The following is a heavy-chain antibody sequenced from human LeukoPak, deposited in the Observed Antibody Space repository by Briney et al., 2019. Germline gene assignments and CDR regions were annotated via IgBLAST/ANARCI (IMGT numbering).Heavy chain of an antibody. Sequence: SQTLSLTCTVSGGSISSGSYYWRWIRQPAGKGLEWIGRIYTSGSTNYNPSLKSRVTISVDTSKNQFSLKLSSVTAADTAVYYCARARRDGYNHPFDYWGQGTLVTVSS. J-gene: IGHJ4*02. CDR1: GGSISSGSYY. CDR2: IYTSGST. V-gene: IGHV4-61*02. D-gene: IGHD5-24*01. CDR3: ARARRDGYNHPFDY.